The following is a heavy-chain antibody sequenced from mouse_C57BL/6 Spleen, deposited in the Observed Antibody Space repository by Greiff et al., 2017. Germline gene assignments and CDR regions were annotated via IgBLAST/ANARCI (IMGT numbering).Heavy chain of an antibody. V-gene: IGHV1-42*01. J-gene: IGHJ1*03. Sequence: VQLQQSGPELVKPGASVKISCKASGYSFTGYYMNWVKQSPEKSLEWIGEINPSTGRTTYNQKFKAKATLTVDKSSSTAYMQLKSLTSEDSAVYYCAMLTGRYFDVWGTGTTVTVSS. CDR2: INPSTGRT. CDR3: AMLTGRYFDV. D-gene: IGHD4-1*01. CDR1: GYSFTGYY.